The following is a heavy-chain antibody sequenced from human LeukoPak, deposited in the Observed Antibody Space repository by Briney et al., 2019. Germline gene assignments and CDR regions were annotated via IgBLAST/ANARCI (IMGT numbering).Heavy chain of an antibody. V-gene: IGHV4-59*01. J-gene: IGHJ4*02. D-gene: IGHD3-10*01. CDR3: AVKSGDYYFDY. CDR1: GGSISSYY. CDR2: IYYSGST. Sequence: SETLSLTCTVSGGSISSYYWNWIRQPPGKGLEWIGYIYYSGSTNYNPSLKSRVTISVDTSKNQFSLKLSSVTAADTAVYYCAVKSGDYYFDYWGQGTLVTVSS.